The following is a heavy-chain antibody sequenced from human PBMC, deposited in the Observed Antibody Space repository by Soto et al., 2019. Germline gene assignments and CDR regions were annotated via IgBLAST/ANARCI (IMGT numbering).Heavy chain of an antibody. CDR1: GGSISSYY. J-gene: IGHJ3*02. D-gene: IGHD3-22*01. Sequence: VQLQESGPGLVKPSETLSLTCTVSGGSISSYYWSWIRQPPGKGLEWIGYIYYSGSTNYNPSLKSRVTISVDTSKNQFSLKLSSVTAADTAVYYCARSRYYDSSGYYDAFDIWGQGTMVTVSS. V-gene: IGHV4-59*01. CDR3: ARSRYYDSSGYYDAFDI. CDR2: IYYSGST.